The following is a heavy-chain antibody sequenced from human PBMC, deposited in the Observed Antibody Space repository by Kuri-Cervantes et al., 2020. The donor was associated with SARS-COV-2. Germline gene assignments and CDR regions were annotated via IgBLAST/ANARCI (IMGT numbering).Heavy chain of an antibody. J-gene: IGHJ4*02. CDR1: GFTFSTYS. CDR3: AKASVTAAAPFDY. D-gene: IGHD6-13*01. Sequence: GESLKISCAASGFTFSTYSMTWVRQAPGKGLEWVSSISSSSSQRYYVDSVKGRFTISRDNAKNSLYLQMNSLRAEDTAVYYCAKASVTAAAPFDYWGQGTLVTVSS. CDR2: ISSSSSQR. V-gene: IGHV3-21*01.